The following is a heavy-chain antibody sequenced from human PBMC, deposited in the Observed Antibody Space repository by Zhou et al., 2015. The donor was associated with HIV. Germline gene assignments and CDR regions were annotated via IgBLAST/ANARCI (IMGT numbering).Heavy chain of an antibody. CDR3: ARMTSEGVDHALDYYYYYMDV. D-gene: IGHD1-14*01. Sequence: QVQLVQSGAEVKKPGSSVKVSCKASGGTFSSYAISWVRQAPGQGLEWMGGIIPIFGTANYAQKFQGRVTITADESTSTAYMELSSLRSEDTAVYYCARMTSEGVDHALDYYYYYMDVWGKGTTVTVSS. J-gene: IGHJ6*03. CDR2: IIPIFGTA. CDR1: GGTFSSYA. V-gene: IGHV1-69*01.